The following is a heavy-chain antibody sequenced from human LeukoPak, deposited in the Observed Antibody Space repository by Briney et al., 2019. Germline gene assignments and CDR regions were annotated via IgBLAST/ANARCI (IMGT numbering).Heavy chain of an antibody. CDR3: ARDLPRKPMVFRFDP. Sequence: GASVKVSCKASGYTFTSYYMHLVRQAPGQGLEWMGIINPSGGSTSYAQRFQGRVTMTRDTSTSTVYMELSSLRSEDAAVYYCARDLPRKPMVFRFDPWGQGTLVTVSS. CDR2: INPSGGST. V-gene: IGHV1-46*01. D-gene: IGHD3-10*01. J-gene: IGHJ5*02. CDR1: GYTFTSYY.